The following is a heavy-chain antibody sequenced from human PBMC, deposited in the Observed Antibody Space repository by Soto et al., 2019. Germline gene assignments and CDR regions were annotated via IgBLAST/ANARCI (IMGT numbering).Heavy chain of an antibody. J-gene: IGHJ4*02. D-gene: IGHD2-8*02. V-gene: IGHV4-39*07. CDR1: GGSISSSSYY. CDR3: ARDKITGLFDY. Sequence: SETLSLTCTVSGGSISSSSYYWGWIRQPPGKGLEWIGSIYYSGSTYYNPSLKSRVTISVDTSKNQFSLKLTSVTAADTAVYSCARDKITGLFDYWGQGTLVTVSS. CDR2: IYYSGST.